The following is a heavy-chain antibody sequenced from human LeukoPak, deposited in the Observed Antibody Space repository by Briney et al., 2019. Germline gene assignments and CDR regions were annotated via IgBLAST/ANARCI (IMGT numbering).Heavy chain of an antibody. CDR2: ISGSGGST. CDR3: AKASGSYGGYGLYYFDY. Sequence: GGSLRLSCAASGFTFSSYAMSWVRQAPGKWLECVSTISGSGGSTYYADSVKGRFTISRDNSKNTLYLQMNSLRAEDTAVYYCAKASGSYGGYGLYYFDYWGQGTLVTVSS. V-gene: IGHV3-23*01. D-gene: IGHD5-12*01. J-gene: IGHJ4*02. CDR1: GFTFSSYA.